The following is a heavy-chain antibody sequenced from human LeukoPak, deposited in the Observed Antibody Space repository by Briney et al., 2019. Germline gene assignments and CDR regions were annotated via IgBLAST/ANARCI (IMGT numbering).Heavy chain of an antibody. J-gene: IGHJ4*02. CDR2: ITSSSSYI. CDR1: GFTFSSYA. CDR3: ARHVVAVGFDY. V-gene: IGHV3-21*01. Sequence: GGTLRLSCAASGFTFSSYAMNWVRQAPGKGLEWVSSITSSSSYIYYADSVKGRFTISRDNAKNSLCLQMNSLRAEDTAVYYCARHVVAVGFDYWGQGTLVTVSS. D-gene: IGHD3-22*01.